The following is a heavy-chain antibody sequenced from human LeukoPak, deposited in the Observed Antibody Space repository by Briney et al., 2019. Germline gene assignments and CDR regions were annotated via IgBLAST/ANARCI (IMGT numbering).Heavy chain of an antibody. Sequence: GGSLRLSCAASGFTFSDYYMSWIRQAPGKGLEWVSCISSSGSTIYYADSVKGRFTISRDNAKNSLYLQMNSLRAEDTAVYYCARETDYGDYGYYYYYMDVWGKGTTVTVSS. CDR2: ISSSGSTI. CDR1: GFTFSDYY. J-gene: IGHJ6*03. CDR3: ARETDYGDYGYYYYYMDV. D-gene: IGHD4-17*01. V-gene: IGHV3-11*04.